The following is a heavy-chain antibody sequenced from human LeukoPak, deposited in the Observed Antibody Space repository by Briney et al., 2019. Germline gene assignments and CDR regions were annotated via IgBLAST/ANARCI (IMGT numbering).Heavy chain of an antibody. CDR3: ARVPGGPARDLNY. CDR1: GYTFTDYS. Sequence: ASVKVSCKASGYTFTDYSTHCGRQAPGQGLEWMGWVNPNNGGTNYAQKFQGRVTMTTDTSISTAYMELSSLTSDDTAVYYCARVPGGPARDLNYWGQGSLVTVSS. J-gene: IGHJ4*02. D-gene: IGHD3-16*01. V-gene: IGHV1-2*02. CDR2: VNPNNGGT.